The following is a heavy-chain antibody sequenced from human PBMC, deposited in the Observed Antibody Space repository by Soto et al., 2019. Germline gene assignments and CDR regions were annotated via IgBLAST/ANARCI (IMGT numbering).Heavy chain of an antibody. V-gene: IGHV1-8*01. CDR3: ARGVSGYSYGSYYYYMDV. CDR1: GYTFTSYD. J-gene: IGHJ6*03. D-gene: IGHD5-18*01. Sequence: GASVKVSCKASGYTFTSYDINWVRQATGQGLEWMGWMNPNSGNTGYAQKFQGRVTMTRNTSISTAYMELSSLRSEDTAVYYCARGVSGYSYGSYYYYMDVWGKGTTVTVSS. CDR2: MNPNSGNT.